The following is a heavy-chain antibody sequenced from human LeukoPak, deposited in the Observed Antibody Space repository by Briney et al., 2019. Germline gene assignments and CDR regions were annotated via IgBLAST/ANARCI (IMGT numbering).Heavy chain of an antibody. CDR3: ARSRIQLWNSPFDY. CDR2: IYYSGST. CDR1: GGSISSGGYY. V-gene: IGHV4-31*03. D-gene: IGHD5-18*01. Sequence: TSQTLSLTCTVSGGSISSGGYYWSWIRQHPGEGLEWIGYIYYSGSTYYNPSLKSRVTISVDTSKNQFSLKLSSVTAADTAVYYCARSRIQLWNSPFDYWGQGTLVTVSP. J-gene: IGHJ4*02.